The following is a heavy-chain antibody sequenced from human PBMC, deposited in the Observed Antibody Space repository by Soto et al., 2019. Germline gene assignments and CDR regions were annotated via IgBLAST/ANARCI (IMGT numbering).Heavy chain of an antibody. J-gene: IGHJ5*02. V-gene: IGHV3-21*01. Sequence: PGGSLRLSCAASGFTFSSYSMNWVRQAPGKGLEWVSSISSSSSYIYYADSVKGRFTISRDNAKNSLYLQMNSLRAEDTAVYYCARDTAVFGVVSEFDPWGQGTLVTVSS. CDR1: GFTFSSYS. D-gene: IGHD3-3*01. CDR2: ISSSSSYI. CDR3: ARDTAVFGVVSEFDP.